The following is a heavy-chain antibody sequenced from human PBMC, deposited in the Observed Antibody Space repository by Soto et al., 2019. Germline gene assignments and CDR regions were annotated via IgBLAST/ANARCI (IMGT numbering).Heavy chain of an antibody. J-gene: IGHJ4*02. V-gene: IGHV4-59*12. CDR3: AIASLAEGPEVY. D-gene: IGHD6-19*01. CDR2: IYGSGST. CDR1: GGSITGYY. Sequence: KSSETLSLTCSVSGGSITGYYWNWIRQPPGKGLEWVGHIYGSGSTNYNPSLQSRVTISVDTSKIQFSLSLTSVTAADTAVYYCAIASLAEGPEVYCGQGILVTVSS.